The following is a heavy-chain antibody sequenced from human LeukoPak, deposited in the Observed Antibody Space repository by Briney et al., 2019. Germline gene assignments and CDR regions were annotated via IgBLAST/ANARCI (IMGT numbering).Heavy chain of an antibody. CDR2: INPNSGGT. V-gene: IGHV1-2*02. CDR3: ARSASCCYPGDY. D-gene: IGHD2-2*01. CDR1: GYTFTGYY. Sequence: ASVKVSCKASGYTFTGYYMHWVRQAPGQGLGWMGWINPNSGGTNYAQKFQGRVTMTRDTSISTAYMELSRLRSDDTAVYYCARSASCCYPGDYWGQGTLVTVSS. J-gene: IGHJ4*02.